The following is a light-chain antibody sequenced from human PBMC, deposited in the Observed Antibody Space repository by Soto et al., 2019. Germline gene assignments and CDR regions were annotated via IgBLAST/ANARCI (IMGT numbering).Light chain of an antibody. CDR2: QVT. CDR1: SGDIGSYNR. V-gene: IGLV2-14*01. CDR3: SSYTNINTRACV. J-gene: IGLJ1*01. Sequence: QSVLTQPASVSGSPGQSITISGTGTSGDIGSYNRVSWYQQHPGKAPKLIMYQVTDRPSGVSNRLSGSKSGNTASLTISGLQAEDEAEYYCSSYTNINTRACVFGTGTKVTVL.